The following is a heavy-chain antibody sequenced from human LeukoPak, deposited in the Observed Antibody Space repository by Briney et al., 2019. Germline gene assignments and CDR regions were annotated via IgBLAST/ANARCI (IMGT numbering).Heavy chain of an antibody. D-gene: IGHD3-3*01. CDR3: ARGSKSYDFWSGQDY. CDR1: GYTFTSYD. CDR2: MNPNSGNT. Sequence: ASVKVSCKASGYTFTSYDINWVRQATGQGLEWMGWMNPNSGNTGYAQKFQGRVTITADKSTSTAYMELSSLRSEDTAVYYCARGSKSYDFWSGQDYWGQGTLVTVSS. J-gene: IGHJ4*02. V-gene: IGHV1-8*01.